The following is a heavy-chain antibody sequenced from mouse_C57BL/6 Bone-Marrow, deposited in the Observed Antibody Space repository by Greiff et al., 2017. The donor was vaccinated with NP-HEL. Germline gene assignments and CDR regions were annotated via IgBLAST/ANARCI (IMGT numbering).Heavy chain of an antibody. CDR2: IDPETGGT. CDR1: GYTFTDYE. V-gene: IGHV1-15*01. D-gene: IGHD3-2*02. Sequence: QVQLQQSVAELVRPGASVTLSCTASGYTFTDYEMHWVKQTPVHGLEWIGAIDPETGGTAYNQKFKGKAILTADKSSSAAYMELRSLTSEDSAVYYCTRDGEAAQARNAMDYWGQGTSVTVSS. CDR3: TRDGEAAQARNAMDY. J-gene: IGHJ4*01.